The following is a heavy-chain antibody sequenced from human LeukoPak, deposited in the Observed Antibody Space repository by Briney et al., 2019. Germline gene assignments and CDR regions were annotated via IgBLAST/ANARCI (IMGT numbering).Heavy chain of an antibody. CDR3: ARGTHHWHFDL. J-gene: IGHJ2*01. Sequence: SETLSLTCTVSGGSISSSSYYWGWIRQPPGKGQEWIASIYYSGSTYYNPSLKSRVTISVDTSKNQLSLKVSSVTAADTAVYYCARGTHHWHFDLWGRGTLVTVSS. CDR2: IYYSGST. CDR1: GGSISSSSYY. V-gene: IGHV4-39*07. D-gene: IGHD1-14*01.